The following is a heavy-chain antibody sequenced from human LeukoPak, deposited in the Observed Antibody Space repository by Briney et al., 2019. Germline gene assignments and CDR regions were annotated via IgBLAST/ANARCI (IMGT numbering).Heavy chain of an antibody. CDR2: ISGSGGTT. CDR3: AKDPPTVMANAFHI. D-gene: IGHD5-18*01. CDR1: GFTFSSYG. Sequence: ERSLRLSCAASGFTFSSYGMSWVRQAPGKGLEWVSSISGSGGTTYYADSVKGRFTISRDNSKNTLYLQMNSLRADDTAVYSCAKDPPTVMANAFHIWGQGTMVAVS. J-gene: IGHJ3*02. V-gene: IGHV3-23*01.